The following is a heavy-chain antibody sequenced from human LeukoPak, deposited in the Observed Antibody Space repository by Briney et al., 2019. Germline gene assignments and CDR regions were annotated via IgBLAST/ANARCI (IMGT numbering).Heavy chain of an antibody. CDR3: AKMTGMAPANYGMDV. Sequence: GGSLRLSCAASGFTFSSYAMSWVRQAPGKGLEWVSAIIGSGGRTYYADSVKGRFTISRDNSQNTLSLQMNSPRGEDTAVYYCAKMTGMAPANYGMDVWGQGTTVTVSS. CDR2: IIGSGGRT. V-gene: IGHV3-23*01. CDR1: GFTFSSYA. D-gene: IGHD6-13*01. J-gene: IGHJ6*02.